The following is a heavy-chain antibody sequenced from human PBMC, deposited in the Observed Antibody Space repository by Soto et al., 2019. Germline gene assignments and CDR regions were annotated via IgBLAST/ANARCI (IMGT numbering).Heavy chain of an antibody. Sequence: QVQLQESGPGLVKPSETLSLTCTVSGGSISSYYWSWIRQPPGKGLEWIGYIYYSGSTNYNPSLNSRVSISVDTSRNQFSLKPSSVTAADTAVYYCTGSESYPTAGYGMDVWGQGTTVTVSS. V-gene: IGHV4-59*01. D-gene: IGHD1-26*01. J-gene: IGHJ6*02. CDR3: TGSESYPTAGYGMDV. CDR2: IYYSGST. CDR1: GGSISSYY.